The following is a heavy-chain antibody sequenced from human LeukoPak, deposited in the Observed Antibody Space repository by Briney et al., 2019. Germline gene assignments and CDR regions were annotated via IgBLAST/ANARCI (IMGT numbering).Heavy chain of an antibody. J-gene: IGHJ3*02. CDR2: IYYSGST. CDR3: ARRPSAPPSWYYYDSSGYHRPKNDAFDI. V-gene: IGHV4-59*08. Sequence: SETLSLTCTVSGGSISSYYWSWIRQRPGKGLEWIGYIYYSGSTNYNPSLKSRVTISVDTSKNQFSLKLSSVTAADTAVYYCARRPSAPPSWYYYDSSGYHRPKNDAFDIWGQGTMVTVSS. CDR1: GGSISSYY. D-gene: IGHD3-22*01.